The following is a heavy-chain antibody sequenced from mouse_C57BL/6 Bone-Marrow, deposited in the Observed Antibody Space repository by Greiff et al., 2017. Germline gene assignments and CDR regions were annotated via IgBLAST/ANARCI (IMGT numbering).Heavy chain of an antibody. V-gene: IGHV3-6*01. CDR1: GYSITSGYY. CDR2: ISYDGSN. CDR3: AREYYGSPWYFDV. J-gene: IGHJ1*03. D-gene: IGHD1-1*01. Sequence: EVKLLESGPGLVKPSQSLSLTCSVTGYSITSGYYWNWIRQFPGNKLEWMGYISYDGSNNYNPSLKNRISITRDTSKNQFFLKLNSVTTEDTATYYCAREYYGSPWYFDVWGTGTTVTVSS.